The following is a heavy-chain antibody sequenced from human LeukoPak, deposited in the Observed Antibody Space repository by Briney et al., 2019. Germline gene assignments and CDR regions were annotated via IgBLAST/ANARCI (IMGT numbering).Heavy chain of an antibody. CDR1: GFTFSRYW. V-gene: IGHV3-7*01. CDR3: ARAPARARLDY. Sequence: PGGSLRLSCAASGFTFSRYWMYWARQAPGKGLEWVASIKLDGSEQYYVDSVKGRFTISRDNAKSSLYLQMNSLRAEDTAVYYCARAPARARLDYWGQGTLVTVSS. CDR2: IKLDGSEQ. D-gene: IGHD6-6*01. J-gene: IGHJ4*02.